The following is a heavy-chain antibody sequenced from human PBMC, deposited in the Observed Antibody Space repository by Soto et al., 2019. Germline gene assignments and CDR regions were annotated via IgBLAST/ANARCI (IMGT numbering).Heavy chain of an antibody. J-gene: IGHJ4*02. D-gene: IGHD2-2*01. CDR2: IIPIFDTA. V-gene: IGHV1-69*13. Sequence: SVKVSCKASGGTFSSYAISWVRQAPGQGLEWMGGIIPIFDTANYAQKFQGRVTITADESTSTAYMELSSLRSEDTAVYYCARASRGVVPAAREWGQGTLVTVSS. CDR1: GGTFSSYA. CDR3: ARASRGVVPAARE.